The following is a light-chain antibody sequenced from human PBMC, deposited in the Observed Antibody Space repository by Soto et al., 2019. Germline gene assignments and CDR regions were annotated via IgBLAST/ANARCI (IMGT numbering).Light chain of an antibody. Sequence: QSALTQPPSASGSPGQSVTISCTGTSSDVGSYHYVSWIRQRPGTAPKLMIYEVTKRPSGVPDRFSGSKSGNTASLTVSGLQAEDEADYFCISYAGSSNFVVFGGGTKLTVL. CDR3: ISYAGSSNFVV. J-gene: IGLJ2*01. CDR1: SSDVGSYHY. CDR2: EVT. V-gene: IGLV2-8*01.